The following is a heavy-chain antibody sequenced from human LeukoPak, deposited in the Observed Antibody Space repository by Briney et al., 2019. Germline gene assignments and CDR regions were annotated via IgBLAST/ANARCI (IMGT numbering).Heavy chain of an antibody. D-gene: IGHD3-9*01. J-gene: IGHJ4*02. Sequence: GGSLRLSCAASGFTFSSCSMNWVRQAPGKGLEWVSYISSSSSTIYYADSVKGRFTISRDNAENSLYLQMNSLRAEDTAVYYCAGNSILTDYYLFDYWGQGTLVTVSS. CDR2: ISSSSSTI. CDR1: GFTFSSCS. V-gene: IGHV3-48*04. CDR3: AGNSILTDYYLFDY.